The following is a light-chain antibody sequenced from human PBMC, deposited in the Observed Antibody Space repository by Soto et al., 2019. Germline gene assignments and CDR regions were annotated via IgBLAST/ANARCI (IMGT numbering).Light chain of an antibody. CDR1: QSISSY. CDR3: QQSYSTPLLT. V-gene: IGKV1-39*01. CDR2: AAS. Sequence: DIQMTQSPSSLSASVGDRVTITCRASQSISSYLNWYQQKPGKAPKLLIYAASSLQSGVPSRFRGSGSVTDFTLTISSLLPEDLATYYCQQSYSTPLLTFGGATKLEIK. J-gene: IGKJ4*01.